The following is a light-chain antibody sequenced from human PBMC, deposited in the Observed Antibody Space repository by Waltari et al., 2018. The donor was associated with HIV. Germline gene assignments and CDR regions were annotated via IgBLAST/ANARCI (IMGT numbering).Light chain of an antibody. J-gene: IGKJ4*01. CDR1: QNVRSSN. CDR3: QQYGSSPLT. V-gene: IGKV3-20*01. CDR2: DTS. Sequence: EIVLTQSPGTLSLSPGDRATLSCRASQNVRSSNLAWYQQKPGQAPRLLIYDTSNRVAGIPDRFGGSGSGTDFTLTISRLEPEDFAVYYCQQYGSSPLTFGGGTKVEIK.